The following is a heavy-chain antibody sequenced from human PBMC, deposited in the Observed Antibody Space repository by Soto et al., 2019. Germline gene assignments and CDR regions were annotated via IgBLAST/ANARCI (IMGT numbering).Heavy chain of an antibody. Sequence: QVQLQESGPGLVKPSETLSLTCTVSSGSIINYYWRWIRQPPGKGLEWNSSIYYSGSTNYNSFLKSRVTMSVDMSRQEISLNLNSVTAADTAVDFCSSRLTRATTTGDAFGLWGQGTMVTVSS. CDR3: SSRLTRATTTGDAFGL. J-gene: IGHJ3*01. V-gene: IGHV4-59*01. CDR1: SGSIINYY. D-gene: IGHD4-17*01. CDR2: IYYSGST.